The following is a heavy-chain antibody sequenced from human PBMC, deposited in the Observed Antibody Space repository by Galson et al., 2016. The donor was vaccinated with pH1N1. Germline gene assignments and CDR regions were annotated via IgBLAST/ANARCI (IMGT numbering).Heavy chain of an antibody. CDR2: IRQDGGEK. D-gene: IGHD1-14*01. V-gene: IGHV3-7*01. J-gene: IGHJ4*02. CDR1: GFTFDNFW. CDR3: ARRYFDS. Sequence: SLRLSCAASGFTFDNFWMQWVRQAPGKGLEWVANIRQDGGEKYYVDSVKGRFTMSRDNAKSSLFLQMNSLTSEDTAVYYCARRYFDSWGQGTLVTVSS.